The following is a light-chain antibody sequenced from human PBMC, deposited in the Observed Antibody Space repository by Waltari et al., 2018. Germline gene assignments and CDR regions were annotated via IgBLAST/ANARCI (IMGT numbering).Light chain of an antibody. CDR3: QQYYSSPIS. J-gene: IGKJ5*01. Sequence: DIMVTQSPDFLSVSLGERASLYCPPSYNVLGYFNNRDSLAWYQQKPGQPPKLLIPWASTRESGVPDRFSGSGSGTDFTLTISSLQAEDVAVYYCQQYYSSPISFGQGTRLEIK. V-gene: IGKV4-1*01. CDR1: YNVLGYFNNRDS. CDR2: WAS.